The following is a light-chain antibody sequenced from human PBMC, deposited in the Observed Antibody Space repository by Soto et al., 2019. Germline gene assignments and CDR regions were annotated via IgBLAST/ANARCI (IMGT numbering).Light chain of an antibody. CDR2: GAS. J-gene: IGKJ1*01. Sequence: EIVLTQSPGTLYLSPGERATLSCRASQSISSTFLAWYQHKPGQAPRVLIYGASRRATGIPDRFSGSGSGTDFTFTISRLEPEDFAVYYCQQYESSWTFGQGTKVEMK. V-gene: IGKV3-20*01. CDR3: QQYESSWT. CDR1: QSISSTF.